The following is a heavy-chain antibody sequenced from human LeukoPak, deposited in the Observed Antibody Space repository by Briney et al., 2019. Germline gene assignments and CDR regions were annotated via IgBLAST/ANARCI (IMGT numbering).Heavy chain of an antibody. D-gene: IGHD3-10*01. CDR3: ARPTRVRGVPSHPLPFDY. Sequence: PSETPSLTCTVSSGSISTSNYYWGWVRQPPGKALEWIGNIFYSGSTYYSPSLKSRVTISLDTSRNQFSLKLSSVTAADTAVYYCARPTRVRGVPSHPLPFDYWGQGTLVTVSS. J-gene: IGHJ4*02. CDR2: IFYSGST. CDR1: SGSISTSNYY. V-gene: IGHV4-39*07.